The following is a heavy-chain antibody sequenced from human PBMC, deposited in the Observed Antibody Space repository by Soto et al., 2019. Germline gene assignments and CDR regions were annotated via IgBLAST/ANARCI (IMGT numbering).Heavy chain of an antibody. D-gene: IGHD2-2*01. CDR1: GYTFTSYS. CDR2: INPYNGNT. CDR3: ARDSTPSDY. V-gene: IGHV1-18*01. Sequence: ASVKVSCKASGYTFTSYSISWVRQAPGQGLEWMGWINPYNGNTKYAQKLQGRVTMTTDTSTSTAYMELRSLISDDTAVYYCARDSTPSDYWGQGTLVTSPQ. J-gene: IGHJ4*02.